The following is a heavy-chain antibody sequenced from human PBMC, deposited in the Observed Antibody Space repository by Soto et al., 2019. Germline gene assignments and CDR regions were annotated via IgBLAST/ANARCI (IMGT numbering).Heavy chain of an antibody. CDR3: ARGGRINQEYWFDP. J-gene: IGHJ5*02. CDR1: GGTFSSYA. CDR2: IIPIFGTA. V-gene: IGHV1-69*01. Sequence: QVQLVQSGAEVKKPGSSVKVSCKASGGTFSSYAISWVRQAPGQVLEWMGGIIPIFGTANYAQKFQGRVTITADESTSTAYMELSSLRSEDTAVYYCARGGRINQEYWFDPWGQGTLVTVSS.